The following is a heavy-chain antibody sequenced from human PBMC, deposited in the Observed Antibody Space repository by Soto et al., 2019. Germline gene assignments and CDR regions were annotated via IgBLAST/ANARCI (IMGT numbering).Heavy chain of an antibody. CDR1: GGSFSDYY. CDR2: IYHTGST. V-gene: IGHV4-34*01. CDR3: ARGLLPWFFDL. Sequence: SETLSLTCAVYGGSFSDYYWTWIRQPTGKGLDWLGEIYHTGSTNYNPSLKSRGTIAVDTSKTQFSLKLSSVTAADTAVYYCARGLLPWFFDLWGPGTLVTVSS. J-gene: IGHJ2*01.